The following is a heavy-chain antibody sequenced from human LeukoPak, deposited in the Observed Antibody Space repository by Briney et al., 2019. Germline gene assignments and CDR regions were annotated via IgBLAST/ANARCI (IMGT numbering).Heavy chain of an antibody. CDR1: GYTFTSYY. J-gene: IGHJ5*02. D-gene: IGHD4-11*01. V-gene: IGHV1-46*01. CDR3: ARDTNTGRMTTVTTEDWFDP. CDR2: INPSGGST. Sequence: ASVKVSCKASGYTFTSYYMRWVRQAPGQGLEWMGIINPSGGSTSYAQKFQGRVTMTRDTSTSTAYMELRSLRSDDTAVYYCARDTNTGRMTTVTTEDWFDPWGQGTLVTVSS.